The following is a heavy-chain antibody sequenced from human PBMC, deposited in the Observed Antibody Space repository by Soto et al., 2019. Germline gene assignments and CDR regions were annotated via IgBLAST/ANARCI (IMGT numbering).Heavy chain of an antibody. J-gene: IGHJ5*02. Sequence: GESLKISCKGSGYSFTSYWISWVRQMPGKGLEWMGRIDPSDSYTNYSPSFQGHVTISADKSTSTAYLQWSSLKASDTAMYYCARVVSSSYNWFDPWGQGTLVTVSS. CDR1: GYSFTSYW. CDR3: ARVVSSSYNWFDP. V-gene: IGHV5-10-1*01. D-gene: IGHD6-6*01. CDR2: IDPSDSYT.